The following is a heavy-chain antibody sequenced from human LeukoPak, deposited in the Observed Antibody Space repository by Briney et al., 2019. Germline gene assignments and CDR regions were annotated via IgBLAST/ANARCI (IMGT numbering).Heavy chain of an antibody. Sequence: ASVKVSCKASGGTFSSYAISWVRQAPGQGLEWMGRIIPILGIANYAQKFQGRVTITADKSTSTAYMELSSLRSEDTAVYYCARDSGALYSGYDLSLGMDVWGQGTTVTVSS. CDR3: ARDSGALYSGYDLSLGMDV. V-gene: IGHV1-69*04. CDR2: IIPILGIA. CDR1: GGTFSSYA. D-gene: IGHD5-12*01. J-gene: IGHJ6*02.